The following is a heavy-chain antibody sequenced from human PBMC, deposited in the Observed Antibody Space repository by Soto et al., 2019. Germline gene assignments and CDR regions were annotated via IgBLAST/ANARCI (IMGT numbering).Heavy chain of an antibody. V-gene: IGHV4-59*01. CDR3: ARSPALTVLGNWFDP. CDR1: GGSISSYY. D-gene: IGHD3-10*01. Sequence: SETLSLTCTVSGGSISSYYWSWIRQPPGKGLEWIGYIYYSGSTNYNPSLKSRVTISVDTSKNQFSLKLSSVTAADTAVYYCARSPALTVLGNWFDPWGQGTLVTVSS. CDR2: IYYSGST. J-gene: IGHJ5*02.